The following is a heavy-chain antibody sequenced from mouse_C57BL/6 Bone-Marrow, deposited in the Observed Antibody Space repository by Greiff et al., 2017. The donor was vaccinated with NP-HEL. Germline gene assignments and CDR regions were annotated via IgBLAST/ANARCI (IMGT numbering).Heavy chain of an antibody. V-gene: IGHV1-72*01. CDR1: GYTFTSYW. CDR2: IDPNSGGT. CDR3: ARRSYGSDYYAMDY. D-gene: IGHD1-1*01. J-gene: IGHJ4*01. Sequence: QVQLQQPGAELVKPGASVKLSCKASGYTFTSYWMHWVKQRPGRGLEWIGRIDPNSGGTKYNEKFKRKATLTVDKPSSTAYMQLSSLTSEDSAVYYWARRSYGSDYYAMDYWGQGTSVTVAS.